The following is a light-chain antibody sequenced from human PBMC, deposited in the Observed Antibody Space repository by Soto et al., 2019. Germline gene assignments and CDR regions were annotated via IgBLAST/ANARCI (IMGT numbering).Light chain of an antibody. J-gene: IGKJ5*01. CDR3: QQRVET. Sequence: KHSVGAVSLYPRERATLSCRASQSVTSNLAWYQQKPGQATRLLIYDASRRATGIPPRFSGGGFGTQFTLTINNLEPDDFAVYYCQQRVETFAPVAR. CDR2: DAS. V-gene: IGKV3-11*01. CDR1: QSVTSN.